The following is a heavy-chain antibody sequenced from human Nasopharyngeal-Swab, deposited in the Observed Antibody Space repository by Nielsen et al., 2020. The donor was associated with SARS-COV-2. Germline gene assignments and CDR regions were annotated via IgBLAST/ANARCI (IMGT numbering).Heavy chain of an antibody. CDR3: ATQKLWSSGFDI. CDR2: FDPEDGER. Sequence: ASVKVSCKASGYTFTSHYMHWVRQAPGKGLEWMGGFDPEDGERFSAQRFQGRVTMTEDTSTDTAYMELSSLRSEGTAVYYCATQKLWSSGFDIWGQGTMVTVSS. J-gene: IGHJ3*02. V-gene: IGHV1-24*01. D-gene: IGHD3-10*01. CDR1: GYTFTSHY.